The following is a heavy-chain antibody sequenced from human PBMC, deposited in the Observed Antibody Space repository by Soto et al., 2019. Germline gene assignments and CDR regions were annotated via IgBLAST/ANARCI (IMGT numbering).Heavy chain of an antibody. V-gene: IGHV4-39*07. J-gene: IGHJ4*02. D-gene: IGHD6-13*01. Sequence: SETLSLTCTVSGGSISSSSYYWGWIRQPPGKGLEWIGSIYYSGSTYYNPSLKSRVTISVDTSKNQFSLKLNSVTAADTAVYYCARGFQQLASVWGQGTLVTVSS. CDR3: ARGFQQLASV. CDR2: IYYSGST. CDR1: GGSISSSSYY.